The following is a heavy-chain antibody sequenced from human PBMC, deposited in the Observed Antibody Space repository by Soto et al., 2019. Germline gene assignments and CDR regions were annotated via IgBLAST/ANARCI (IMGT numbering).Heavy chain of an antibody. CDR1: GGSIRESGFY. CDR2: IYFNGRT. J-gene: IGHJ6*03. CDR3: ARSLMDV. Sequence: QMQLQESGPGLVKPSETLSLTCTVSGGSIRESGFYWGWIRQPPGKGLEWIGSIYFNGRTYHNPSLKRRVSFSLDASKNQFSLKLISVTAADTAVYYCARSLMDVWGKGTTVTVSS. V-gene: IGHV4-39*01.